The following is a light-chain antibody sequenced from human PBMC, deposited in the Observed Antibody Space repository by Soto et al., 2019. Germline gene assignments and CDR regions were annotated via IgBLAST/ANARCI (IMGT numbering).Light chain of an antibody. Sequence: IVMTQSPDSLSVSLGERATINGKSSQSLLYRSNNKNFLNWYQQKPGKPPKLIISWASNRESGVHDRFSGSGAGTDFNLSTSSLQAEDVAIYYCWQPSRRYTFGEGNTLEI. J-gene: IGKJ2*01. CDR3: WQPSRRYT. CDR2: WAS. CDR1: QSLLYRSNNKNF. V-gene: IGKV4-1*01.